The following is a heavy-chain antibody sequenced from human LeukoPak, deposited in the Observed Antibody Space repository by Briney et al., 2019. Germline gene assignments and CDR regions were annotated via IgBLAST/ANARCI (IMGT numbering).Heavy chain of an antibody. J-gene: IGHJ4*02. CDR1: GFTVSSNY. V-gene: IGHV3-53*01. CDR2: IYSGGST. D-gene: IGHD5-18*01. Sequence: GGSLRLSCAASGFTVSSNYMSWVRQAPGKGLEWVSVIYSGGSTYYADSVKGRFTISRDNSKNTLYLQMNSLRAEDTAVYYCAREDFSRGYSYGGIDYWGQGTLVTVSS. CDR3: AREDFSRGYSYGGIDY.